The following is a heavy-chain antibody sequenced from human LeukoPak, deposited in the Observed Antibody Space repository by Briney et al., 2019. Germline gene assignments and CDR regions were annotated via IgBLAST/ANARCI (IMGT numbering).Heavy chain of an antibody. CDR2: ISYDGSNK. J-gene: IGHJ4*02. D-gene: IGHD3-9*01. Sequence: PGGSLRLSCAASGFTFSSYGMHWVRQAPGKGLEWVAVISYDGSNKYYADSVKGRFTISRDNSKNTLYLQMNSLRAEDTAVYYCAKDILTGYYNVGDYWGQGTLVTVSS. CDR3: AKDILTGYYNVGDY. V-gene: IGHV3-30*18. CDR1: GFTFSSYG.